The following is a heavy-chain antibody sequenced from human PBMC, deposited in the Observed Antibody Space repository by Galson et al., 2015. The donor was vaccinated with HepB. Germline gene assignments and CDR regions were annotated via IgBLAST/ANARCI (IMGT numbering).Heavy chain of an antibody. D-gene: IGHD2-2*01. Sequence: CLILACAASEFTFSDNYMAWVRQAPRKGLGWVGCSKKEDNSDPLEYDTSVKGRFTISKNDSKNSLYLQMNSLQTEDTAMYYCASLPDRFLPRGYWGQGTLVTVSS. J-gene: IGHJ4*02. CDR1: EFTFSDNY. CDR2: SKKEDNSDPL. V-gene: IGHV3-72*01. CDR3: ASLPDRFLPRGY.